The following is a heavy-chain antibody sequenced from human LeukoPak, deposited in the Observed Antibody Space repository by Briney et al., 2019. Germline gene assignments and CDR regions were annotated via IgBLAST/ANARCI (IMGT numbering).Heavy chain of an antibody. V-gene: IGHV1-46*01. CDR3: ATDHIVVVPAAMEY. D-gene: IGHD2-2*01. J-gene: IGHJ4*02. Sequence: EASVTVSCKASGYTFTSYYMHWVRQAPGQGLEWMGIINPSGGSTSYAQKFQGRVTMTEDTSTDTAYMELSSLRSEDTAVYYCATDHIVVVPAAMEYWGQGTLVTVSS. CDR2: INPSGGST. CDR1: GYTFTSYY.